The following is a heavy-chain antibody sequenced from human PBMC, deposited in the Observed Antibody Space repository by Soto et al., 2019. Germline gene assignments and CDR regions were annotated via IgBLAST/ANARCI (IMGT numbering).Heavy chain of an antibody. CDR3: ARAASFLWFGDGRYAMDV. Sequence: QMHLQPWGAGLLKPSETLSLTCDAFGGSLSGYYWSWIRQPPGEGLEWIGEINHSETTNYNPSLKSRVSISLDTSKNQFSLKLSSVTAADTAVYFCARAASFLWFGDGRYAMDVWGQGNTVTVSS. CDR2: INHSETT. V-gene: IGHV4-34*01. CDR1: GGSLSGYY. D-gene: IGHD3-10*01. J-gene: IGHJ6*02.